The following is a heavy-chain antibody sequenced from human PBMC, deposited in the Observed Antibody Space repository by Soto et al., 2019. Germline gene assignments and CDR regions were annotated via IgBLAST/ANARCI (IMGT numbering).Heavy chain of an antibody. Sequence: EVHLVESGGGLVQPGGSLRLSCAASGITFSNYWMTWVRQAPGKGLEWVANIKQDGSEKYYVDSVKSRFTISRDNATNSLYLQMNSLRAEDTAVYYCARDQDDSSDAFDIWGQGTMVTVAS. CDR1: GITFSNYW. CDR2: IKQDGSEK. CDR3: ARDQDDSSDAFDI. D-gene: IGHD3-3*01. J-gene: IGHJ3*02. V-gene: IGHV3-7*01.